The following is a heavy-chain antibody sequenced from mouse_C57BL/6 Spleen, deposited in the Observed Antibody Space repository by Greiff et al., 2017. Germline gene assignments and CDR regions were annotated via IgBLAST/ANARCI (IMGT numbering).Heavy chain of an antibody. CDR3: ANGSSXEWDFDV. CDR2: INPSNGGT. V-gene: IGHV1-53*01. CDR1: GYTFTSYW. J-gene: IGHJ1*03. D-gene: IGHD1-1*01. Sequence: QVQLQQPGTELVKPGASGYTFTSYWMHWVKQRPGQGLEWIGNINPSNGGTNYNEKFKSKATLTVDKSSSTAYMQLSSLTSEDSAVYYCANGSSXEWDFDVGGTGTTVTVSS.